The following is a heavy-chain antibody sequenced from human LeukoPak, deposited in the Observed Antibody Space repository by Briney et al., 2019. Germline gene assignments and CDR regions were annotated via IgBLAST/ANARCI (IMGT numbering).Heavy chain of an antibody. CDR1: GLTFNNYA. CDR2: IKQDGSEK. CDR3: ARDRLVLRYFDGDV. D-gene: IGHD3-9*01. Sequence: GGSLRLSCAVSGLTFNNYAMSWVRQAPGKGLEWVANIKQDGSEKYYVDSVKGRFTISRDNAKNSLYLQMNSLRAEDTAVYYCARDRLVLRYFDGDVWGKGTTVTVSS. V-gene: IGHV3-7*01. J-gene: IGHJ6*04.